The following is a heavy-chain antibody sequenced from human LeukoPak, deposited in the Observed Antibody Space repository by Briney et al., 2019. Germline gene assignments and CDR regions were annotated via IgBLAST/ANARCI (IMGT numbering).Heavy chain of an antibody. D-gene: IGHD5-12*01. Sequence: GASVTVSFKSSGYTFTIYGISWVRQAPGQGLEWMGWISAYNGNTNYAQKLQGRVTMTTDTSTSTAYMELRSLRSDDTAVYYCARWGYSGYGDYWGQGTLVTVSS. CDR2: ISAYNGNT. J-gene: IGHJ4*02. V-gene: IGHV1-18*01. CDR3: ARWGYSGYGDY. CDR1: GYTFTIYG.